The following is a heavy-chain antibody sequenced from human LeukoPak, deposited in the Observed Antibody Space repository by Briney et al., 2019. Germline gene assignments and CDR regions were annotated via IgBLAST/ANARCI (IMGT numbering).Heavy chain of an antibody. CDR2: ISSSGGTR. CDR1: GFTFSAYE. D-gene: IGHD3-22*01. Sequence: GGSLRLSCAASGFTFSAYEMTWVRQAPGKGLEWVSYISSSGGTRYYADSVKGRFTISRDNSKNTLYLQMNSLRAEDTAVYYCARDRSGYYLDAFDIWGQGTMVTVSS. J-gene: IGHJ3*02. V-gene: IGHV3-48*03. CDR3: ARDRSGYYLDAFDI.